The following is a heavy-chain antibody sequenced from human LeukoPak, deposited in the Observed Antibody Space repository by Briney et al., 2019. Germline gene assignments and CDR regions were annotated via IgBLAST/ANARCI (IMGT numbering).Heavy chain of an antibody. CDR1: GYSFTSYW. V-gene: IGHV5-51*01. CDR3: ARRGITIFGVVIGGVDY. Sequence: GESLKISCKGSGYSFTSYWIGWVRQMPGKGLEWMGIIYPGDSDTRYSPSFQGQVTISADKSISTAYPQWSSLKASDTAMYYCARRGITIFGVVIGGVDYWGQGTLVTVSS. D-gene: IGHD3-3*01. CDR2: IYPGDSDT. J-gene: IGHJ4*02.